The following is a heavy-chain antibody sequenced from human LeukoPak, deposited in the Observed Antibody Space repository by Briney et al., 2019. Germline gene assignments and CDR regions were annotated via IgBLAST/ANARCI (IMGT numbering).Heavy chain of an antibody. CDR1: GFTFSAYG. J-gene: IGHJ4*02. CDR3: AKDNVAAAGRYFDY. V-gene: IGHV3-30*18. CDR2: ISYDGSNK. Sequence: GGSLRLSCAASGFTFSAYGMHWVRQAPGKGLEWVALISYDGSNKYFADSVKGRFTISRDNSKNTLYLQMHSLRAEDTAVYYCAKDNVAAAGRYFDYWGQGTLVTVSS. D-gene: IGHD6-13*01.